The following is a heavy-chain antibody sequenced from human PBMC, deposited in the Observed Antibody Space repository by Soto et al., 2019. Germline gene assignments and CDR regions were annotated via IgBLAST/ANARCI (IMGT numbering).Heavy chain of an antibody. Sequence: GASVKASGKDSGGTFSSYASRWVRQAPGQGHTWMGGIIPIFGTANYAQKFQGRVTITADESTSTAYMELSSLRSEDTAVYYCARDHFGAITLRTHSNYYGMDVWGQGTTVTVSS. CDR2: IIPIFGTA. CDR1: GGTFSSYA. D-gene: IGHD3-3*01. J-gene: IGHJ6*02. CDR3: ARDHFGAITLRTHSNYYGMDV. V-gene: IGHV1-69*13.